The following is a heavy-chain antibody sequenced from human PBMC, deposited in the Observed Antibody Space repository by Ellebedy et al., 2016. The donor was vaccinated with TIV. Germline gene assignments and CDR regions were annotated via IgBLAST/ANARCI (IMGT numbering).Heavy chain of an antibody. CDR3: ARVADNWNYGPNFDY. V-gene: IGHV4-39*01. CDR2: IYYSGST. Sequence: MPSETLSLTCTVSGGSISSSSYYWGWIRQPPGKGLEWIGSIYYSGSTYYNPSLKSRVTISVDTSKNQFSLKLSSVTAAETAVYYCARVADNWNYGPNFDYWGQGTQVTVSS. CDR1: GGSISSSSYY. D-gene: IGHD1-7*01. J-gene: IGHJ4*02.